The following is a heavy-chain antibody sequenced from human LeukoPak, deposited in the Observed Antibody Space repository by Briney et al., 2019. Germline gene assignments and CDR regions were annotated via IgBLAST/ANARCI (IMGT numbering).Heavy chain of an antibody. CDR1: GFTVSSNY. D-gene: IGHD6-19*01. J-gene: IGHJ6*03. CDR3: ARASGHYYYYYMDV. V-gene: IGHV3-66*01. Sequence: PGGSLRLSCAASGFTVSSNYMSWVRQAPGKGLEWVSVIYSGGSTYYADSVKGRFTISRDNSKNTLYLQMNSLRAEDTAVYYCARASGHYYYYYMDVWGKGTTVTISS. CDR2: IYSGGST.